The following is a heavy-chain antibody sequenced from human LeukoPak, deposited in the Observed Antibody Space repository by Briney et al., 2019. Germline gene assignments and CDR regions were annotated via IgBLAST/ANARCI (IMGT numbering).Heavy chain of an antibody. V-gene: IGHV4-39*01. CDR1: GGSISSSSYY. CDR2: IYYSGST. CDR3: ASSVVVAATDAFDI. D-gene: IGHD2-15*01. Sequence: PSETLSLTCTVSGGSISSSSYYWGWIRQPSGKGLEWIGSIYYSGSTYYNPSLKSRVTISVDTSKNQFSLKLSSVTAADTAVYYCASSVVVAATDAFDIWGQGTMVTVSS. J-gene: IGHJ3*02.